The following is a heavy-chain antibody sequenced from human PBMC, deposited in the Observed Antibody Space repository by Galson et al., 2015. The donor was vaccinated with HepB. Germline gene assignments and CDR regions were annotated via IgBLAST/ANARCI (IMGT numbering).Heavy chain of an antibody. J-gene: IGHJ4*02. CDR2: VSGVGNDA. CDR3: ASPEARSGSYHQGLFDY. Sequence: SLRLSCAASGFPFSTYAMSWVRQAPGKGLEWVATVSGVGNDAVYLDSVKGRFTISRDNSKSTLYLQMSRLTAGDTAMYCCASPEARSGSYHQGLFDYWGQGALVTVSS. D-gene: IGHD1-26*01. V-gene: IGHV3-23*01. CDR1: GFPFSTYA.